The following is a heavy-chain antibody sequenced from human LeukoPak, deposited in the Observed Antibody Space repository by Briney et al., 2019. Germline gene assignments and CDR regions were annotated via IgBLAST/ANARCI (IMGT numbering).Heavy chain of an antibody. V-gene: IGHV3-23*01. J-gene: IGHJ4*02. CDR3: AKGVDTRRRIGMRVVVTYYFDY. D-gene: IGHD3-22*01. Sequence: GGSLRLSCAASGFTFSSYAMSWVRQAPGKGLEWVSAISGSGGSTYYADSVKGRFTISRDNSKNTLYLQMNSLRAKDTAVYYCAKGVDTRRRIGMRVVVTYYFDYWGQGTLVTVSS. CDR2: ISGSGGST. CDR1: GFTFSSYA.